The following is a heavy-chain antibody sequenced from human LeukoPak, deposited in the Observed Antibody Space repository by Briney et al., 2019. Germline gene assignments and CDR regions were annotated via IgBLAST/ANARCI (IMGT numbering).Heavy chain of an antibody. V-gene: IGHV3-7*01. CDR3: ASPPKDIVVVPAAISGRDYYMDV. J-gene: IGHJ6*03. D-gene: IGHD2-2*02. CDR1: GFPFSSYW. Sequence: GGSLRLSCAASGFPFSSYWMSWVRQAPGKGLEWVANIKQDGGEKFYVDSVKGRFTISRDNAKNSLYLQMNSLRAEDTAVYYCASPPKDIVVVPAAISGRDYYMDVWGKGTTVTVSS. CDR2: IKQDGGEK.